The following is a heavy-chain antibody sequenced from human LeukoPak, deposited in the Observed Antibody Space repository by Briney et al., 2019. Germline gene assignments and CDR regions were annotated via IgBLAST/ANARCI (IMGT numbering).Heavy chain of an antibody. J-gene: IGHJ4*02. V-gene: IGHV4-61*01. Sequence: SETLSLTCTVSGGSVSSDSYYWSWIRQPPGKGLEWIGSIFYSGSTNYNPSLKSRVTISVDTSKDQFSLKLSSVTAADTAVYYCASSNIVVVTAYWGQGTLVTVSS. CDR2: IFYSGST. CDR1: GGSVSSDSYY. CDR3: ASSNIVVVTAY. D-gene: IGHD2-21*02.